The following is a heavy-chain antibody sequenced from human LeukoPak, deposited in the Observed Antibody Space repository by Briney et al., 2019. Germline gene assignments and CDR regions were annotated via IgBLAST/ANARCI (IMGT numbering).Heavy chain of an antibody. CDR2: VYHSGSA. J-gene: IGHJ5*02. V-gene: IGHV4-39*07. Sequence: SETLSLTCTVSGGSISGSNYHWGWIRQPPGKGPEWVGNVYHSGSAFYNESLRGRTTISVDTSKNHFSLKLTSVTAADTAVYYCAREPDAWGQGVLVTVSS. CDR3: AREPDA. CDR1: GGSISGSNYH.